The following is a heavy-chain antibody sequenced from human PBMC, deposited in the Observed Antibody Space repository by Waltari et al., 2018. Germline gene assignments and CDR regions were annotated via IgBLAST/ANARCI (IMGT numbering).Heavy chain of an antibody. CDR1: GGSISSSSYY. Sequence: QLQLQGSGPGLVKPSETLSLPCTVSGGSISSSSYYWGWIRRPPGKGLEWIGSISYSGRTYYNPYLKRRVTIPVETSKNQVSLKLSYVTAADTAVYYCARQGMFDPWGQGTLVTVSS. CDR3: ARQGMFDP. D-gene: IGHD6-13*01. V-gene: IGHV4-39*01. J-gene: IGHJ5*02. CDR2: ISYSGRT.